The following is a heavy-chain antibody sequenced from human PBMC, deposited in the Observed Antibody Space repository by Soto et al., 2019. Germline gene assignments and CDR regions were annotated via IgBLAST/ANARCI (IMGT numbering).Heavy chain of an antibody. D-gene: IGHD2-15*01. CDR1: GYTFTSYG. CDR2: ISAYNGNT. CDR3: ARIAGSHTYYYYMDV. J-gene: IGHJ6*03. V-gene: IGHV1-18*01. Sequence: ASVKVSCKASGYTFTSYGISWVRQAPGQGLEWMGWISAYNGNTNYAQKLQGRVTMTTDTSTSTAYMELRSLRSDDTAVYYCARIAGSHTYYYYMDVWGKGTTVTVSS.